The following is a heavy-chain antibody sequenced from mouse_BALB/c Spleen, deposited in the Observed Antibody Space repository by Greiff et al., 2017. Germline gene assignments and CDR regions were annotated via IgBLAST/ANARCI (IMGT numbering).Heavy chain of an antibody. D-gene: IGHD2-4*01. J-gene: IGHJ1*01. CDR2: ISYSGST. CDR3: ARGRGLRRDWYFDV. Sequence: EVQRVESGPSLVKPSQTLSLTCSVTGDSITSGYWHWIRKFPGNKLEYMGYISYSGSTYYNPSLKSRISITRDTSKNQYYLQLNSVTTEDTATYYCARGRGLRRDWYFDVWGAGTTVTVSS. CDR1: GDSITSGY. V-gene: IGHV3-8*02.